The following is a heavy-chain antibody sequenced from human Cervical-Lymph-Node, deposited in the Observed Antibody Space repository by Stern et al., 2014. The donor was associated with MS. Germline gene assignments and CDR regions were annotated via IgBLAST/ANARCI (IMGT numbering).Heavy chain of an antibody. V-gene: IGHV1-69*01. D-gene: IGHD6-6*01. CDR3: ARAAYSTSSYNY. CDR2: IIPIFGTA. J-gene: IGHJ4*02. CDR1: GGTFNTNV. Sequence: QVQLVQSGAEVKKPGSSVKVSCKASGGTFNTNVISWVRQAPGQGLEWMGGIIPIFGTALYAQKFQGRVTITANESQRAVYMVLGSRRSEGTTVYYCARAAYSTSSYNYWGQGTLVIVSS.